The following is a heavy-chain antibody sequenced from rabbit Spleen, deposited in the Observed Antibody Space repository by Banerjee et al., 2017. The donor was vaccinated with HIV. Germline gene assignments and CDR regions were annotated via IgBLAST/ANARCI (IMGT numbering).Heavy chain of an antibody. J-gene: IGHJ4*01. CDR2: MNTETAKG. CDR1: GFSFSDRDV. CDR3: ARDLTAVIGWNFNL. V-gene: IGHV1S45*01. Sequence: QEQLEESGGGLVKPGGSLTLTCKASGFSFSDRDVMCWVRQAPGKGLEWIACMNTETAKGVYANWAKGRFAISKAPTTTVTLQMTSLTAADTATYFCARDLTAVIGWNFNLWGPGTLVT. D-gene: IGHD1-1*01.